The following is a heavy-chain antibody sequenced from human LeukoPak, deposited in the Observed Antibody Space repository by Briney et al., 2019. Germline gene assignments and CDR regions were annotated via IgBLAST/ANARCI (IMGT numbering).Heavy chain of an antibody. J-gene: IGHJ4*02. Sequence: GGSLKLSCAASGFTFSSYAMSWVRQAPGKGLEWVSAISGSGGSTYYADSVKGRFTISRDNSKNTLYLQMNSLRAEDTAVYYCAKLSSGSYTFDYWGQGTLVTVSS. CDR1: GFTFSSYA. D-gene: IGHD3-10*01. CDR2: ISGSGGST. V-gene: IGHV3-23*01. CDR3: AKLSSGSYTFDY.